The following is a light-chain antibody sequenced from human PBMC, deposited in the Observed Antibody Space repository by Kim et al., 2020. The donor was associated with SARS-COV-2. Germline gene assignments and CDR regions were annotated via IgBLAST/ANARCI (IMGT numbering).Light chain of an antibody. Sequence: QPVLTQPPSASASLGASVTLTCTLSSGYSNYKVDWYQQRPGKGPRFVMRVGTGGIVGSKGDGIPDRFSVLGSGLNRYLTIKNIQEEDESDYHCGADHGSGSNFVSREVFGGGTQLTVL. CDR3: GADHGSGSNFVSREV. CDR1: SGYSNYK. CDR2: VGTGGIVG. V-gene: IGLV9-49*01. J-gene: IGLJ2*01.